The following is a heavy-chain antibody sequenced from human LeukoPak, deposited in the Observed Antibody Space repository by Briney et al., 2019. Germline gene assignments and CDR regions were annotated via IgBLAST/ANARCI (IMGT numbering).Heavy chain of an antibody. V-gene: IGHV1-18*01. CDR3: ARDYYDSSGYYPPDY. Sequence: ASVKVSCKASGYTFINYSISWVRQAPGQGLEWMGWISAYNGNTNYAQKLQGRVTMTTDTSTRTAYMELRSLRSDDTAVYYCARDYYDSSGYYPPDYWGQGTLVTVSS. CDR1: GYTFINYS. J-gene: IGHJ4*02. CDR2: ISAYNGNT. D-gene: IGHD3-22*01.